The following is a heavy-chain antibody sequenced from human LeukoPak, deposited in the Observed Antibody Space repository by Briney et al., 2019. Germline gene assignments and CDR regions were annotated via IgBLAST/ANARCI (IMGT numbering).Heavy chain of an antibody. CDR1: GFTFSSYA. V-gene: IGHV3-23*01. D-gene: IGHD3-22*01. CDR2: ISGSGGST. CDR3: AKGRYYYDSSGYYQFDY. J-gene: IGHJ4*02. Sequence: AGGSLRLSCAASGFTFSSYAMSWVRQAPGKGLEWASAISGSGGSTYYADSVKGRFTISRDNSKNTLYLQMNSLRAEDTAVYYCAKGRYYYDSSGYYQFDYWGQGTLVTVSS.